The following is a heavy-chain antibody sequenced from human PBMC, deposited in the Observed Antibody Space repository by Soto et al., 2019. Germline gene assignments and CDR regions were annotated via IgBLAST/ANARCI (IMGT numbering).Heavy chain of an antibody. CDR3: ASGDYYESIGYMFYFDY. V-gene: IGHV3-48*02. Sequence: EVQLVESGGGLVQPGGSLRLSCAASGFTFSSYSMNWVRQAPGKGLEWVSYISSSSSTIYYADSVKGRFTISRDNAKNSLDLQMNSLRDEATAVYYCASGDYYESIGYMFYFDYLRQGTLVTVSS. J-gene: IGHJ4*02. D-gene: IGHD3-22*01. CDR1: GFTFSSYS. CDR2: ISSSSSTI.